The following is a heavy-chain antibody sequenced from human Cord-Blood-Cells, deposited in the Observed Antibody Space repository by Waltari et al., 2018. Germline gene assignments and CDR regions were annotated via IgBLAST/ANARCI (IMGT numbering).Heavy chain of an antibody. J-gene: IGHJ5*02. CDR1: GGSFRVYY. D-gene: IGHD3-3*01. V-gene: IGHV4-34*01. CDR3: ARDRVATNSTIFGVVPTYNWFDP. CDR2: INHSGST. Sequence: QVQLQQWGAGLLKPSETLSLTCAVYGGSFRVYYLPVTRHPPGNGLVWFGEINHSGSTNDNPALKSRGTISVDTSKNQFSLKLSSVTAADTAVYYCARDRVATNSTIFGVVPTYNWFDPWGQGTLVTVSS.